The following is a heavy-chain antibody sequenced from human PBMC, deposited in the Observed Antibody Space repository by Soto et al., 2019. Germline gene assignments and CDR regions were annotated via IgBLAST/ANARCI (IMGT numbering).Heavy chain of an antibody. CDR3: ARTSYSALYYYYGMDV. D-gene: IGHD3-10*01. J-gene: IGHJ6*02. V-gene: IGHV5-10-1*01. CDR1: GYIVTSYW. Sequence: PGESLKISCTGWGYIVTSYWISGVRQMTGKCLEWMGSVDPSDSYADYSPSFQGHVTISADKSISTAYLQWSSLKASDTAMYYCARTSYSALYYYYGMDVWGQGTTVTVPS. CDR2: VDPSDSYA.